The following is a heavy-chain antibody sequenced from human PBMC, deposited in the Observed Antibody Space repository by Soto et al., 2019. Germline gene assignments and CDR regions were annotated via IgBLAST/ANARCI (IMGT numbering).Heavy chain of an antibody. CDR2: ISGSGGST. V-gene: IGHV3-23*01. CDR1: GFTFSSYA. CDR3: AKKLPERNYDILTGRYPKVRAFDI. Sequence: GGSLRLSCAASGFTFSSYAMSWVRQAPGKGLEWVSAISGSGGSTYYADSVKGRFTISRDNSKNTLYLQMNSLRAEDTAVYYCAKKLPERNYDILTGRYPKVRAFDIWGQGTMVTVSS. D-gene: IGHD3-9*01. J-gene: IGHJ3*02.